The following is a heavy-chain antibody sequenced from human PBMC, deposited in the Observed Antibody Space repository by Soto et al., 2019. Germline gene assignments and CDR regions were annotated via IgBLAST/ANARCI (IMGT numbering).Heavy chain of an antibody. CDR1: GFTFSDHY. CDR3: ARGYYNFWNAPYLDY. V-gene: IGHV3-72*01. D-gene: IGHD3-3*01. Sequence: EVHLVESGGGLVQPGGSLRLSCAASGFTFSDHYMDWVRQARGKGLEWVGRIRNKANSHTTQYAASVQGRFTISRDDSKNSLYLQMNSLKTDDTAVYYCARGYYNFWNAPYLDYWCQGTRVTVSS. CDR2: IRNKANSHTT. J-gene: IGHJ4*02.